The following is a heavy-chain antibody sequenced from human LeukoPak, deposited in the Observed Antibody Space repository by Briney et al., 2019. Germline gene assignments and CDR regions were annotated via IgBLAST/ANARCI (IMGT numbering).Heavy chain of an antibody. J-gene: IGHJ4*02. Sequence: PGGSLRLSCAASGFTFNRYSMNWVRQAPGKGLEWISYNSSSGTTIYYADSVQGRFIISRDNARNSLYLQMNSLRAEDTAVYYCARVGYSDFWSGYYWDYWGQGTLATVSS. CDR2: NSSSGTTI. D-gene: IGHD3-3*01. CDR3: ARVGYSDFWSGYYWDY. V-gene: IGHV3-48*01. CDR1: GFTFNRYS.